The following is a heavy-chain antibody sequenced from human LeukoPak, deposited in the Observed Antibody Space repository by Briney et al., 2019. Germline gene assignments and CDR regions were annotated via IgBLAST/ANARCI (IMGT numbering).Heavy chain of an antibody. CDR3: GKHGWLSHTPVPYMDV. V-gene: IGHV3-23*01. J-gene: IGHJ6*03. Sequence: PGGSLRLSCAASGFTFSSYAMSWVRQAPGKGLEWVSAISCSGGSTYYADSVKGRFTIPSDSYKHTLYLQMNGLRAEDTAVYYCGKHGWLSHTPVPYMDVWGKGTTVTVSS. CDR2: ISCSGGST. CDR1: GFTFSSYA. D-gene: IGHD3-22*01.